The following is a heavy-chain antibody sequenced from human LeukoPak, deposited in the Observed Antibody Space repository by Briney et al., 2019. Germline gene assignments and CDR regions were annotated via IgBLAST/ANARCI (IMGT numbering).Heavy chain of an antibody. Sequence: SETLSLTCAVYGGSFSGSYWSWIRKPPGKGLKWIGEINHSGSTNYNPSLKSRVTISVDTSKNQFSLKLSSVTAADTAVYYCARDCKPSFYYTSCRHWDYWGQGTLVTVSS. J-gene: IGHJ4*02. CDR3: ARDCKPSFYYTSCRHWDY. D-gene: IGHD2-2*01. CDR2: INHSGST. V-gene: IGHV4-34*01. CDR1: GGSFSGSY.